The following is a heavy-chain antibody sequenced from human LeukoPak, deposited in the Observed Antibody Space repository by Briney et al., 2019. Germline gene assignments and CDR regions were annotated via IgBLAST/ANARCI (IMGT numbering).Heavy chain of an antibody. Sequence: ASVKVSCKASGYTFTSYYMHWVRQAPGQGLEWVGIINPSGGTTRFAQKFQGRVTMTRDMSTSTVYMDLSSLKSEDTAVYYCARGVHRRYYDSSAYFSDWGQGTLVTVSS. V-gene: IGHV1-46*01. D-gene: IGHD3-22*01. CDR1: GYTFTSYY. J-gene: IGHJ4*02. CDR2: INPSGGTT. CDR3: ARGVHRRYYDSSAYFSD.